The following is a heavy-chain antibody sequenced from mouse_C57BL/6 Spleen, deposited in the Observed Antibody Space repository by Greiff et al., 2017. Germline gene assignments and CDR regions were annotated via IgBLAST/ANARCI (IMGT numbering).Heavy chain of an antibody. CDR1: AYTFTSYW. V-gene: IGHV1-53*01. CDR2: FNPSNGGT. J-gene: IGHJ1*03. Sequence: QVQLQQPGTELVKPGASVKLSCKASAYTFTSYWMHWVKQRPGQGLEWIGNFNPSNGGTNYNEKFKSKATLAVDKSSGAAYMQLSSLTSGDSAVYYCARGDDGYYGLYWYYDVWGTGTTVTVSS. D-gene: IGHD2-3*01. CDR3: ARGDDGYYGLYWYYDV.